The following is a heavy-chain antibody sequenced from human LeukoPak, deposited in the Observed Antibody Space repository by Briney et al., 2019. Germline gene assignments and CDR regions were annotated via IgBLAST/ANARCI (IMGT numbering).Heavy chain of an antibody. D-gene: IGHD2-2*01. CDR2: INPSGGST. CDR3: ARENIVVVPAAHEYYFDY. J-gene: IGHJ4*02. Sequence: GASVKVFCKASGYTFTSYYMHWVRQAPGQGLEWKGIINPSGGSTSYAQKFQGRVTMTRDTSTSTVYMELSSLRSEDTAVYYCARENIVVVPAAHEYYFDYWGQGTLVTVSS. CDR1: GYTFTSYY. V-gene: IGHV1-46*01.